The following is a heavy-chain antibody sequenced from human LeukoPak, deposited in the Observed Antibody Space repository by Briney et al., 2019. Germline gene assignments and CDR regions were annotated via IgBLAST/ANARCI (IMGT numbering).Heavy chain of an antibody. J-gene: IGHJ4*02. CDR1: GGSFSGYY. CDR3: ARGAGCSSTSCYDDTRAVHDY. CDR2: INHSGST. D-gene: IGHD2-2*01. Sequence: PSETLSLTCAVYGGSFSGYYWSWIRQPPGKGLEWIGEINHSGSTNYNPSLKSRVTISVDTSKNQFSLKLSSVTAADTAVYYCARGAGCSSTSCYDDTRAVHDYWGQGTLVTVSS. V-gene: IGHV4-34*01.